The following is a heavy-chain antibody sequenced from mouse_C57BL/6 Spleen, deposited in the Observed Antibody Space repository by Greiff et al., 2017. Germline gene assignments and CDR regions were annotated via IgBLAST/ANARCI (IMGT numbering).Heavy chain of an antibody. V-gene: IGHV1-59*01. CDR2: IDPSDSYT. Sequence: QVQLKQPGAELVKPGASVKMSCKASGYTFTSYWMHWVKQRPGQGLEWIGVIDPSDSYTNYNQKFKGKATLTVDTSSSTAYMQLSSLTSEDSAVYYCARSRYDYGYFDVWGTGTTVTVSS. CDR1: GYTFTSYW. J-gene: IGHJ1*03. CDR3: ARSRYDYGYFDV. D-gene: IGHD2-3*01.